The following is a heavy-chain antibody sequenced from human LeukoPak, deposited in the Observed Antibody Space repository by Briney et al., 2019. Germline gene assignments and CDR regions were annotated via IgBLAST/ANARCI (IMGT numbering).Heavy chain of an antibody. V-gene: IGHV4-59*08. CDR3: ARRYTNSWFFDY. CDR1: GGSISSYY. D-gene: IGHD2-2*02. Sequence: PSETLSLNCTVSGGSISSYYWSWIRQPPGKGLEWLGYIYYTGNSNYNPSLESRVTMSLDTSTNQFSLRLSSVTAADTAVYYCARRYTNSWFFDYWGQGALVTVSS. CDR2: IYYTGNS. J-gene: IGHJ4*02.